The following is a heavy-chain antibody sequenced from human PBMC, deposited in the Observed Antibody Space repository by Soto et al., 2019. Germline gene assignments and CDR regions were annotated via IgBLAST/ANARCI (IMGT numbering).Heavy chain of an antibody. D-gene: IGHD6-13*01. CDR2: IKQDGSEN. CDR3: ASDQQLVPYYFDS. V-gene: IGHV3-7*01. CDR1: GFTFSSYW. Sequence: GGSMRLSCAASGFTFSSYWMSWVRPAPGEWRGWVANIKQDGSENYYGDSVKGRLTISSVNAKNSLYLQMNSLRSEDTAVYYCASDQQLVPYYFDSWGQGTLVTVSS. J-gene: IGHJ4*02.